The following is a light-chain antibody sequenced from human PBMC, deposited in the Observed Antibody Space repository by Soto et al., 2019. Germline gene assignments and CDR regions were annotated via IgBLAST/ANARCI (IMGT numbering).Light chain of an antibody. Sequence: DIQMTQSPSTLSASVGDRVTITCRASQSITSWLAWYQQKPGKALKLLIYDASSLESGVPSRFSGSGAGTEFTLTISSLQPDDFGTYYCQQYNSYSLMYTFGQGTKLEIK. CDR1: QSITSW. V-gene: IGKV1-5*01. CDR2: DAS. J-gene: IGKJ2*01. CDR3: QQYNSYSLMYT.